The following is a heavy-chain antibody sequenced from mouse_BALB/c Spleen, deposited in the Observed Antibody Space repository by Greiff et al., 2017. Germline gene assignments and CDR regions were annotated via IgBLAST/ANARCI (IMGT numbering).Heavy chain of an antibody. CDR2: IAPGSGST. J-gene: IGHJ1*01. CDR3: ASNYWYFDV. CDR1: GYTFASYW. Sequence: DLVKPGASVKLSCKASGYTFASYWINWIKQRPGQGLEWIGRIAPGSGSTYYNDMFKGKATLTVDTSSSTAYIQLSSLSSEDSAVYFCASNYWYFDVWGAGTTVTVSS. V-gene: IGHV1S41*01.